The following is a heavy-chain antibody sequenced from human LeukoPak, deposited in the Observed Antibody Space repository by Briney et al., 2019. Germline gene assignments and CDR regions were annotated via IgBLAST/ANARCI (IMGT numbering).Heavy chain of an antibody. D-gene: IGHD3-3*01. CDR3: ARDGRPRKNYDFWSGYPNWFDP. V-gene: IGHV3-21*01. Sequence: GGSLRLSCAASGFTFSSYSMNWVRQAPGKGLEWVSSISSSSSYIYYADSVKGRFTISRDNAKNSLYLQMNSLRAEDTAVYYCARDGRPRKNYDFWSGYPNWFDPWGQGTLVTVSS. CDR1: GFTFSSYS. CDR2: ISSSSSYI. J-gene: IGHJ5*02.